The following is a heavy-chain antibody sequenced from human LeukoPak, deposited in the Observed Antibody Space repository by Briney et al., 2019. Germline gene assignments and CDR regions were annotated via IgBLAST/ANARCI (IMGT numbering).Heavy chain of an antibody. D-gene: IGHD6-13*01. V-gene: IGHV4-59*01. CDR1: GGSISSYY. Sequence: PSETLSLTCTVSGGSISSYYWSWIRQPPGKGLEWIGYIYYSGSTNYNPSLKSRVTISVDTSKNQFSLKLSSVTAADTAVYYCARAPRYSSRGLIYYYYGMDVWGQGTTVTVSS. J-gene: IGHJ6*02. CDR3: ARAPRYSSRGLIYYYYGMDV. CDR2: IYYSGST.